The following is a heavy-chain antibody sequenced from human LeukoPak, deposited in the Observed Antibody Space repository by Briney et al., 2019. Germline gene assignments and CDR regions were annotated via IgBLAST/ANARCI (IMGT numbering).Heavy chain of an antibody. CDR2: IKQDGSEK. CDR3: ARDRNSITMVWGTFDY. Sequence: GGSLRLSCAASGFTFSSYWMSWVRQAPGKGLEWVANIKQDGSEKYYVDSVKGRFTISRDNAKNSLYLQMNSLRAEGTAVYYCARDRNSITMVWGTFDYWGQGTLVTVSS. D-gene: IGHD3-10*01. CDR1: GFTFSSYW. V-gene: IGHV3-7*01. J-gene: IGHJ4*02.